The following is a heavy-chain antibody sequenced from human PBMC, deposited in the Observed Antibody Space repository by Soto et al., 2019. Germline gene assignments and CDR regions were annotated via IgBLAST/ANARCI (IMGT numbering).Heavy chain of an antibody. J-gene: IGHJ4*02. D-gene: IGHD4-4*01. CDR1: GFTFRSYS. V-gene: IGHV3-21*01. CDR2: ISSSSSYI. Sequence: GGSLRLSCAASGFTFRSYSMNWVRQAPGKGLEWVSSISSSSSYIYYADSVKGRFTISRDNAKNSLYLQMNSLRAEDTAVYYCARDITVTTDNDYWGQGTLVTVSS. CDR3: ARDITVTTDNDY.